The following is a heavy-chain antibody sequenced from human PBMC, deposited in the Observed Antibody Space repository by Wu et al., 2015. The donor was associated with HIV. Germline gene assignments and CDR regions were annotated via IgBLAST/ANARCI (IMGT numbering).Heavy chain of an antibody. V-gene: IGHV1-2*02. D-gene: IGHD2-15*01. CDR3: TRDELFRVDDAFDM. Sequence: QVQLVQSGAEVKKPGASVKVSCKASGYTFTGYYMHWVRQAPGQNFEWMGWTNVNTGGTNYAPKFQGRVTMTRDTSISTAYIELSGLTSDDTAVYYCTRDELFRVDDAFDMWGKGHWSPSLQ. CDR1: GYTFTGYY. CDR2: TNVNTGGT. J-gene: IGHJ3*02.